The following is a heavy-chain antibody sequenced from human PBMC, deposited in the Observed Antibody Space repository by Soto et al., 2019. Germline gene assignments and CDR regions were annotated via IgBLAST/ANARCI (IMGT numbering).Heavy chain of an antibody. CDR3: TTIIPY. CDR2: IKHDGTTS. V-gene: IGHV3-74*02. CDR1: GFNFRNYC. Sequence: EVQLVESGGGLVQPGRSLRLSCAASGFNFRNYCMHWVRQVPGRGLVWVAIIKHDGTTSSYADSVKGRFTISRDNAKNTLYLQMNSLRAEDTGVYYCTTIIPYLGQGDLVTLSS. D-gene: IGHD3-10*01. J-gene: IGHJ4*02.